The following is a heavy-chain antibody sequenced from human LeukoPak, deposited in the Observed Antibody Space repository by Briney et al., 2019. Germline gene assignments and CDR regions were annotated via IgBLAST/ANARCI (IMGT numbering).Heavy chain of an antibody. CDR2: IYYSGST. CDR1: GVSISSYY. D-gene: IGHD2-15*01. V-gene: IGHV4-59*01. Sequence: SETLSLTCTVSGVSISSYYWSWIRQPPGKGLEWIGYIYYSGSTNYNPSLKSRVTISVDTSKNQFSLKLSSVTAADTAVYYCARSGVVVAPFDYWGQGTLVTVSS. CDR3: ARSGVVVAPFDY. J-gene: IGHJ4*02.